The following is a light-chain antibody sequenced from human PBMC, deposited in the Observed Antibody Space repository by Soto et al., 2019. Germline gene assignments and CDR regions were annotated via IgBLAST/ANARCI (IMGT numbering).Light chain of an antibody. CDR3: QQYNNWPPIS. Sequence: EIVMTQSPATLSVSPGESATLSCRASQSVSSNLAWYQQKPGRAPRLLIYGASARAPGVPARFSGSGSETEFTFTISSLQSEDFAVYYCQQYNNWPPISFGGGTKVEMK. CDR2: GAS. J-gene: IGKJ4*01. CDR1: QSVSSN. V-gene: IGKV3-15*01.